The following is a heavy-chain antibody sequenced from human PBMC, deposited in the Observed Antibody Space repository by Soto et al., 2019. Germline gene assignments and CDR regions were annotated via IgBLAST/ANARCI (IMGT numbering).Heavy chain of an antibody. D-gene: IGHD3-3*01. Sequence: ASVKVSCKASGYTFTAYGIHWVRQAPGQRLEWMGWINTGNGHTKYSQKFQGRVTIPRDTSARTAYMELNSLRSEDTAVYYWASRGYDFWSGLDPWGQGTLVTVSS. CDR3: ASRGYDFWSGLDP. CDR1: GYTFTAYG. CDR2: INTGNGHT. J-gene: IGHJ5*02. V-gene: IGHV1-3*04.